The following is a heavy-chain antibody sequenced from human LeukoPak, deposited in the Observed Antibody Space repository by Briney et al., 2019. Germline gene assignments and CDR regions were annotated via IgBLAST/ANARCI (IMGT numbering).Heavy chain of an antibody. D-gene: IGHD6-19*01. CDR1: GYTFTGYY. CDR3: ARGAVAGRAPFDY. J-gene: IGHJ4*02. CDR2: INPNSGGT. Sequence: GASVKVSCKASGYTFTGYYMHWMRQAPGQGLEWMGWINPNSGGTNYAQKFQGRVTMTRDTSISTAYMELSRLRSDDTAVYYCARGAVAGRAPFDYWGQGTLVTVSS. V-gene: IGHV1-2*02.